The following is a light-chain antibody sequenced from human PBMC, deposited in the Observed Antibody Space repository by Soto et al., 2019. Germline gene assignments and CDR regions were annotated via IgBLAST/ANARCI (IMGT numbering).Light chain of an antibody. Sequence: DIPMTQSPSSLSASVGDSVTITCRASQSISNYLNWYQQKPGKAPKLLVYAASSLQSGVPSRFSGSGSGTDFTLTISSLQPEDFATYYCQQSYSTPFTFGPGTKVDIK. CDR1: QSISNY. CDR2: AAS. J-gene: IGKJ3*01. CDR3: QQSYSTPFT. V-gene: IGKV1-39*01.